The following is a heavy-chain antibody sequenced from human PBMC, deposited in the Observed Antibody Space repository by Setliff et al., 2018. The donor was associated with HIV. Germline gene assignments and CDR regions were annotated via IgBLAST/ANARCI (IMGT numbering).Heavy chain of an antibody. V-gene: IGHV4-34*01. D-gene: IGHD3-22*01. CDR2: INHSGST. Sequence: SLTCAVYGGSFSGYYWSWIRRPPGKGLEWIGEINHSGSTNYNPSLKSRVTISVDTSKNQFSLKLSSVTAADTAVYYCARVKSPTNYYDSSGYNWFDPWGQGTLVTVSS. J-gene: IGHJ5*02. CDR1: GGSFSGYY. CDR3: ARVKSPTNYYDSSGYNWFDP.